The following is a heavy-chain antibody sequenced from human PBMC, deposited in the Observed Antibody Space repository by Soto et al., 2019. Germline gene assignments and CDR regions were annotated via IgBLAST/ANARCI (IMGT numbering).Heavy chain of an antibody. Sequence: EVQLLESGGGLVQPGGSLRLSCAASGFTFSSYAMSWVRQAPGKGLEWVSAISGSGGSTYYADSVKGRFTISRDNSKNTLYMQMNSLRAEDTAVYYCAKDRRSSRGTGPFDYWGQGTLVTVSS. J-gene: IGHJ4*02. D-gene: IGHD2-15*01. CDR3: AKDRRSSRGTGPFDY. V-gene: IGHV3-23*01. CDR1: GFTFSSYA. CDR2: ISGSGGST.